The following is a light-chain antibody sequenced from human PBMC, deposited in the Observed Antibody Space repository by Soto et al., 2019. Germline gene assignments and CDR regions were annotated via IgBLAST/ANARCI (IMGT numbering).Light chain of an antibody. CDR1: SSSIGAGYD. CDR2: GNS. CDR3: QSYDSSLSGSLV. V-gene: IGLV1-40*01. Sequence: QAVVTQPPSVSGAPGQRVTISCTGSSSSIGAGYDVHWYQQLPGTAPKLLLYGNSNRPSGVPDRFSGSKSGTSASLASTGLQAEDEADYYCQSYDSSLSGSLVFGTGTMLAVL. J-gene: IGLJ1*01.